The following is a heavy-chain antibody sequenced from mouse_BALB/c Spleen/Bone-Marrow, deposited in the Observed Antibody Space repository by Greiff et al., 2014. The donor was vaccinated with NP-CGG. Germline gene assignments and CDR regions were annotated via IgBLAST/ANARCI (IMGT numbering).Heavy chain of an antibody. CDR3: ARRLNWDWFAY. J-gene: IGHJ3*01. CDR1: GYTFTSYW. CDR2: INPSTGYT. D-gene: IGHD4-1*01. V-gene: IGHV1-7*01. Sequence: VQLQQSGAELAKPGASVKMSCKASGYTFTSYWMHWVKQRPGQGLEWIGYINPSTGYTDYNQKFKDKATLTADKSSSTAYMQLSSLTSEDSAVYYGARRLNWDWFAYWGQGTLVTVSA.